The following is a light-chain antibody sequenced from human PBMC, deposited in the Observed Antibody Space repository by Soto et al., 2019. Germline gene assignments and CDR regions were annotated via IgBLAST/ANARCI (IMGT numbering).Light chain of an antibody. CDR2: DAA. J-gene: IGKJ5*01. CDR1: QDITNY. Sequence: DIHMTQSPSSLSASVGDGVTITCQASQDITNYLNWYQQKPGKSPKLLIFDAANLEAGVPSRFSGSGFGTDFTLTISRLEPEDFALYYCQHYVERSPITFGQGTRLEIK. V-gene: IGKV1-33*01. CDR3: QHYVERSPIT.